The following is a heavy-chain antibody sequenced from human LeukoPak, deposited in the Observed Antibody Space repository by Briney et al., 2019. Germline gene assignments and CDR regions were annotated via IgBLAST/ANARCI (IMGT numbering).Heavy chain of an antibody. CDR3: ATFGPTSGGYTFEY. D-gene: IGHD2-15*01. CDR1: GGSISSGYW. J-gene: IGHJ4*02. Sequence: SGTLSLTCAVSGGSISSGYWWSWVRQPPMKGLEWIGEIIDSGSTNYNPSLKGRITISLDKTKNQFSLNVNSVTAADTAVYYCATFGPTSGGYTFEYWGQGILVTVSS. V-gene: IGHV4-4*02. CDR2: IIDSGST.